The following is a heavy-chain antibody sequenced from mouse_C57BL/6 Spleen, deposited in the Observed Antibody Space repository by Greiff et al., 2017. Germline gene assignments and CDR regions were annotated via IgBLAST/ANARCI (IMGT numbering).Heavy chain of an antibody. V-gene: IGHV6-3*01. J-gene: IGHJ2*01. CDR1: GFTFSNYW. CDR3: TAGTDFDY. D-gene: IGHD4-1*01. CDR2: IRLKSDNYAT. Sequence: EVKLMESGGGLVQPGGSMKLSCVASGFTFSNYWMNWVLQSPEKGLEWVAQIRLKSDNYATHYTESVKGMFTISRDDSKSSVYMHMNNLSAEDTGIYYCTAGTDFDYWGQGTTLTVSS.